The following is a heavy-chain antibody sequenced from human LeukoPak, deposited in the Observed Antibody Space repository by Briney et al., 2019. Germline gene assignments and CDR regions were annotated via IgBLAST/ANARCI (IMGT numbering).Heavy chain of an antibody. D-gene: IGHD3-22*01. CDR1: GYTFTSYD. CDR2: INPNSGNT. J-gene: IGHJ4*02. Sequence: ASVKVSCKASGYTFTSYDINWVRQATGQGLEWMGWINPNSGNTGYAQKFQGRVTMTRNTSISTAYMELSSLRSEDTAVYYCARVNYDSSGYYSGLSDYWGQGTLVTVSS. CDR3: ARVNYDSSGYYSGLSDY. V-gene: IGHV1-8*01.